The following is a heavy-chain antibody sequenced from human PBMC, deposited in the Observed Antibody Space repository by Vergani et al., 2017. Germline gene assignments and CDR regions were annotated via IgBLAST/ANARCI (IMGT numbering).Heavy chain of an antibody. CDR3: ARTGWDTVTPRGNLDY. J-gene: IGHJ4*02. Sequence: QVQLQQWGAGLLKPSETLSLTCAFYGGSFSGYYWSWIRQPPGKGLEWIGEINHSGSTNYNPSLKSRVTISVDTSKNQFSLKLSSVTAADTAVYYCARTGWDTVTPRGNLDYWGQGTLVTVSS. V-gene: IGHV4-34*01. D-gene: IGHD4-17*01. CDR1: GGSFSGYY. CDR2: INHSGST.